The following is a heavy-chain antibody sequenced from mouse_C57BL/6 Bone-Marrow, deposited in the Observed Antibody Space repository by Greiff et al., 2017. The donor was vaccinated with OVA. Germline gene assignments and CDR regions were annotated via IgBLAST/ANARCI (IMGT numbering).Heavy chain of an antibody. CDR3: ARGNWDGFDY. D-gene: IGHD4-1*01. Sequence: QVQLQQSGAELVRPGTSVKMSCKASGYTFTNYWIGWAKQRPGHGLEWIGDIYPGGGYTNYNEKFKGKATLTADKSSSTAYMQFSSLTSEDYAIYYCARGNWDGFDYWGQGTTLTVSS. J-gene: IGHJ2*01. V-gene: IGHV1-63*01. CDR2: IYPGGGYT. CDR1: GYTFTNYW.